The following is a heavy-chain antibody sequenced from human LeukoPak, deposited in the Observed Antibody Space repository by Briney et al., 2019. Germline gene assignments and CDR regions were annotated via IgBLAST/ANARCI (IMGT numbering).Heavy chain of an antibody. CDR1: GYTFTSYA. J-gene: IGHJ3*02. D-gene: IGHD6-19*01. Sequence: ASVKVSCKASGYTFTSYAMHWVRQAPGQRLEWIGWINAGNGNTKYSQKFQGRVTITRDTSASTAYMELSSLRSEDTAVYYCARDQWLVLNAFDIWGQGTMVTVSS. CDR3: ARDQWLVLNAFDI. V-gene: IGHV1-3*01. CDR2: INAGNGNT.